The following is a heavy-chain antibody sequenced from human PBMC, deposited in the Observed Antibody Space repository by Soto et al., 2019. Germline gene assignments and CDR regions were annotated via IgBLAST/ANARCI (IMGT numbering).Heavy chain of an antibody. V-gene: IGHV5-10-1*01. D-gene: IGHD2-2*01. Sequence: PGESLKISCKVSGYSFTSYWISWVRQMPGKGLEWMGRIDPSDSYTNYSPSFQGHVTISADKSISTAYLQWSSLKASDTAMYYCARGRYCSSTSCYISYGMDVWGQGTTVTVSS. CDR3: ARGRYCSSTSCYISYGMDV. J-gene: IGHJ6*02. CDR1: GYSFTSYW. CDR2: IDPSDSYT.